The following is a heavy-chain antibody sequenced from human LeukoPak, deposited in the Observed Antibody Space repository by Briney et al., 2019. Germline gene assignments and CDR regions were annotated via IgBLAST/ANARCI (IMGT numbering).Heavy chain of an antibody. CDR3: ARGGRIVGATPVLDY. CDR2: INRSGST. Sequence: SETLSLTCAVSGGSFSGYYWSWIRQPPGKGLEWIGEINRSGSTNYNPSLKSRVTISVDTSKNQFSLKLSSVTAADTAVYYCARGGRIVGATPVLDYWGQGTLVTVSS. D-gene: IGHD1-26*01. V-gene: IGHV4-34*01. J-gene: IGHJ4*02. CDR1: GGSFSGYY.